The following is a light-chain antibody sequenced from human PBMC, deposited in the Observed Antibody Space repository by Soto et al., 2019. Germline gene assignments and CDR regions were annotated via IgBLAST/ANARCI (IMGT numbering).Light chain of an antibody. CDR2: GAS. V-gene: IGKV1-27*01. Sequence: DIPMTQSPSSLSASVGDRVTITCRASQGINNFLAWYQQRPGKVPKLLISGASTLQSGVPSRFSGSGSGTDFTLTINSLQPEDVATYYCQKYDSAPKMFGQGTKVEIK. CDR3: QKYDSAPKM. J-gene: IGKJ1*01. CDR1: QGINNF.